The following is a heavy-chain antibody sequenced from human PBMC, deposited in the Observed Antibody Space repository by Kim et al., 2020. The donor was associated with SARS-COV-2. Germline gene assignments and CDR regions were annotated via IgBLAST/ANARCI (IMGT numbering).Heavy chain of an antibody. Sequence: ASVKVSCKASGYTFTSYGISWVRQAPGQGLEWMGWISTYNGNTNDAQKLQGRVTMTTDTSTSTAYMELRSLRSDDTAVYYCARAAITATGTRYFLYWGQGTLVTVSS. CDR3: ARAAITATGTRYFLY. D-gene: IGHD6-13*01. J-gene: IGHJ1*01. V-gene: IGHV1-18*04. CDR2: ISTYNGNT. CDR1: GYTFTSYG.